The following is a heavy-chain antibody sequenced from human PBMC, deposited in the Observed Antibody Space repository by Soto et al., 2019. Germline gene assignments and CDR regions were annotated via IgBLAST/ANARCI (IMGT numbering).Heavy chain of an antibody. Sequence: EVQLLESGGGLVQPGGSLRLSCAASGFTFSNYAMTWVRQAPGKGLEWVSTISGGGDGTFYADSVKGRFTISRDNSRNTVYLQMNSLTAEAAAVYYCAKKGLGSLRTYFNSGDCHYAFDIWGQGTMVTVSS. V-gene: IGHV3-23*01. CDR1: GFTFSNYA. CDR2: ISGGGDGT. D-gene: IGHD2-21*02. J-gene: IGHJ3*02. CDR3: AKKGLGSLRTYFNSGDCHYAFDI.